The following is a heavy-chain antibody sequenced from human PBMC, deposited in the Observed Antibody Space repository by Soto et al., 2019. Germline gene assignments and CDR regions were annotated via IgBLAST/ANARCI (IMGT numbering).Heavy chain of an antibody. D-gene: IGHD6-19*01. J-gene: IGHJ6*02. V-gene: IGHV3-23*01. Sequence: GGSLRLSCAASGFTFSSYAMSWVRQAPGKGLEWVSAISGSGGSTYYADSVKGRFTISRDNSKNTLYLQMNSLRAEDTAVYYCAKVGAVAGADYYYGMDVWGQGTTVTVPS. CDR1: GFTFSSYA. CDR3: AKVGAVAGADYYYGMDV. CDR2: ISGSGGST.